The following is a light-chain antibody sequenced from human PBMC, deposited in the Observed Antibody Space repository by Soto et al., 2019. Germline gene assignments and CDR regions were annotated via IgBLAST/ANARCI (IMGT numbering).Light chain of an antibody. Sequence: LTPSPATLSFSPGETLTLSFRASQSVSSYLAWYQQKPGQAPRLLIYDASNRATGIPARFSGSGSGTDFTLTISSLEPEDFAVYYCQQRGNWLPFGGGTKV. V-gene: IGKV3-11*01. CDR1: QSVSSY. CDR3: QQRGNWLP. J-gene: IGKJ4*01. CDR2: DAS.